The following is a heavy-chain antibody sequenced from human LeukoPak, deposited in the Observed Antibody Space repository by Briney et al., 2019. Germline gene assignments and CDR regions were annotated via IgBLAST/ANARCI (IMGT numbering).Heavy chain of an antibody. CDR2: ISGSGGST. CDR3: AKPSFVSWWLPRFDY. D-gene: IGHD2-8*02. Sequence: PGASLRLSCAASGFTFSSYAMSWVRQAPGKGLEWVSAISGSGGSTYYADSVKGRFTISRDNSKNTLYLQMNSLRAEDTAVYYCAKPSFVSWWLPRFDYWGQGTLVTVSS. J-gene: IGHJ4*02. CDR1: GFTFSSYA. V-gene: IGHV3-23*01.